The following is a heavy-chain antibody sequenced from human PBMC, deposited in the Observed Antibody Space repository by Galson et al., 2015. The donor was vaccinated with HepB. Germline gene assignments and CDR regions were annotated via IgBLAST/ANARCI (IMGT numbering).Heavy chain of an antibody. Sequence: PALVKPTQTLTVTCTFSGFSFSTSGMCVSWIRQPPGKALEWLALIDWDDTKYYSTALKTRLTISKDTSKNQVVLTMTNMDPVDTATYYCARIIAVAGSYPYYGMDVWGQGTTVTVSS. D-gene: IGHD6-19*01. CDR2: IDWDDTK. CDR1: GFSFSTSGMC. J-gene: IGHJ6*02. CDR3: ARIIAVAGSYPYYGMDV. V-gene: IGHV2-70*01.